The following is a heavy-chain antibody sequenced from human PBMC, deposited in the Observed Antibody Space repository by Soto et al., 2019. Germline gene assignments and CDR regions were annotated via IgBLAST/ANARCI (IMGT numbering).Heavy chain of an antibody. J-gene: IGHJ6*02. V-gene: IGHV4-31*03. CDR3: AIGPIVLMVYATQRRYYYYGMDV. D-gene: IGHD2-8*01. CDR2: IYYSGST. Sequence: QVQLQESGPGLVKPSQTLSLTCTVSGGSISSGGYYWSWIRQHPGKGLEWIGYIYYSGSTYYNPSLKSRVTISVDTSKNQFSLKLSSVTAADTAVYYCAIGPIVLMVYATQRRYYYYGMDVWGQGTTVTVSS. CDR1: GGSISSGGYY.